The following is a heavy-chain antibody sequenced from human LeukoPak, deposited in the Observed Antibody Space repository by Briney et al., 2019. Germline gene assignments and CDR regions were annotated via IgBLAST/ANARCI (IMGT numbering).Heavy chain of an antibody. CDR1: GGTFSSYA. J-gene: IGHJ4*02. V-gene: IGHV1-69*01. D-gene: IGHD3-10*01. CDR3: ARDFRGSGSSTYYFDY. CDR2: IIPIFGTA. Sequence: GSSVKVSCKASGGTFSSYAISWVRQAPGQGLEWMGGIIPIFGTANYAQKFQGRVTITADESTSTAYMELSSLRSEDTAVYYCARDFRGSGSSTYYFDYWGQGTLVTVSS.